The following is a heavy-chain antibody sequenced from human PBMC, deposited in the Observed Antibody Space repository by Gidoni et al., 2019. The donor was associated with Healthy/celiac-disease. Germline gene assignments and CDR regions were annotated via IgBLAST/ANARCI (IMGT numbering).Heavy chain of an antibody. V-gene: IGHV3-21*01. J-gene: IGHJ6*02. CDR1: GFTFSSYS. Sequence: EVQLVESGGGLVKPGGSLRLSCAASGFTFSSYSMNWVRQAPGKGLEWVSSISSSSSYIYYADSVKGRFTISRDNAKNSLYLQMNSLRAEDTAVYYCARVMGKQVRQQLVRSYYYYYGMDVWGQGTTVTVSS. CDR3: ARVMGKQVRQQLVRSYYYYYGMDV. CDR2: ISSSSSYI. D-gene: IGHD6-13*01.